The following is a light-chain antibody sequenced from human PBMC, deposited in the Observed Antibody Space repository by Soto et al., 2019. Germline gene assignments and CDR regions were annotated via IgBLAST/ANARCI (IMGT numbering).Light chain of an antibody. J-gene: IGKJ1*01. CDR2: DAS. Sequence: DIQMTQSPSTLSASVGDRVTITCRASQSISSWLAWYQQKPGKAPKLLIYDASSLESGVPSRFSGSGSGTEFTLTISSLQPDDFATYYCQQYNSYSPRRTFGQGT. CDR1: QSISSW. CDR3: QQYNSYSPRRT. V-gene: IGKV1-5*01.